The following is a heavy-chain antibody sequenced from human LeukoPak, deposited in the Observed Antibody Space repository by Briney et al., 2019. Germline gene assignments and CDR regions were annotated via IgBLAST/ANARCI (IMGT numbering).Heavy chain of an antibody. V-gene: IGHV3-9*01. CDR1: GFTFSSYS. CDR2: ISWNSGSI. Sequence: GGSLRLSCAASGFTFSSYSMNWVRQAPGKGLEWVSGISWNSGSIGYADSVKGRFTISRDNAKNSLYLQMNSLRAEDTALYYCANGGNWGQGTLVTVSS. CDR3: ANGGN. J-gene: IGHJ4*02.